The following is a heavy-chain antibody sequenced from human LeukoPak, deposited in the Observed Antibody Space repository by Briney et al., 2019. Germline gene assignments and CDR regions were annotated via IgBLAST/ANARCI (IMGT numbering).Heavy chain of an antibody. CDR1: GYSFTSYW. J-gene: IGHJ4*02. V-gene: IGHV5-51*01. CDR3: ARSAMVTGELYYFDY. CDR2: IYPGDSDT. D-gene: IGHD5-18*01. Sequence: GESLKISCKGSGYSFTSYWIGWVRQMPGKGLEWMGIIYPGDSDTRYSPSFQGHVTISADKSISTAYLQWSSLKASDTAMYYCARSAMVTGELYYFDYWGQGTLVTVSS.